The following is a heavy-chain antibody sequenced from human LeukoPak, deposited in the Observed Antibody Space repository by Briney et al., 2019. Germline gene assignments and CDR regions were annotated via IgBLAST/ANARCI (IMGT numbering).Heavy chain of an antibody. J-gene: IGHJ4*02. CDR1: GYTFTDYY. D-gene: IGHD2-15*01. CDR2: IHPRDGGT. V-gene: IGHV1-2*02. Sequence: ASVKVSCKGPGYTFTDYYLHWVRHAPGQGLEWVGYIHPRDGGTSSPPNFRGRVTMTTDASSSTVYMELSRLTSEDTAIYYCAREGNGLLSKDLDYWGQGTLVTVSS. CDR3: AREGNGLLSKDLDY.